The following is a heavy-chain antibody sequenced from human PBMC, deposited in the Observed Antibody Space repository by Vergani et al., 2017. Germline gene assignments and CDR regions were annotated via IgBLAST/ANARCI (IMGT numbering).Heavy chain of an antibody. J-gene: IGHJ4*02. Sequence: EVQLLESGGGLVQPGGSLRLSCAASGFTFSSYAMSWVRQAPGKGLEWVSAISGSGGSTYYADPVKGRFTISRDTSKNTLYLQMNSLRAEDTAVYYCAEETGAARRGYYFDYWGQGTLVTVSS. CDR2: ISGSGGST. CDR3: AEETGAARRGYYFDY. V-gene: IGHV3-23*01. D-gene: IGHD6-6*01. CDR1: GFTFSSYA.